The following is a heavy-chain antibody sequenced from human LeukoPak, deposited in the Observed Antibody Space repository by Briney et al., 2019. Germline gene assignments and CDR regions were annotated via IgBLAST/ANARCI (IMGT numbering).Heavy chain of an antibody. CDR1: GFTVASYS. CDR2: ISRRSSTN. V-gene: IGHV3-48*01. D-gene: IGHD4-11*01. CDR3: VRAVYSDAFDI. Sequence: GGSLRLSCAASGFTVASYSMAWVRQAPGKGLGWVSYISRRSSTNYYADSVKGRFSISRDNAQDSLYLQMNSLRADDTAVYFCVRAVYSDAFDIWGQGTMVTVSS. J-gene: IGHJ3*02.